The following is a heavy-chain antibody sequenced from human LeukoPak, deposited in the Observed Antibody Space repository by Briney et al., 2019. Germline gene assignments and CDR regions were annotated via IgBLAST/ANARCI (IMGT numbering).Heavy chain of an antibody. CDR1: GFTFRSHG. D-gene: IGHD6-6*01. V-gene: IGHV3-33*05. CDR2: ILYDESDS. Sequence: PGGSLRLSCAASGFTFRSHGMHWVRQAPGKGLEWVGVILYDESDSYYTDSVKGRFTLSRDNSKNTLYLQMNSLRAEDTAVYFCARDRDSSSHYFDYWGQGALVTVSS. CDR3: ARDRDSSSHYFDY. J-gene: IGHJ4*02.